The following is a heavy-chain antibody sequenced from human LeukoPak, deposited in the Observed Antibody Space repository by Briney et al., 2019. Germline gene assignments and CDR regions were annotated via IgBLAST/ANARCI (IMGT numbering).Heavy chain of an antibody. CDR3: ARPTNGGWFDP. CDR1: GGSISSYY. J-gene: IGHJ5*02. CDR2: IHYSGST. V-gene: IGHV4-59*01. Sequence: SETLSLTCTVSGGSISSYYWSWIRQPPGKGLEWIGYIHYSGSTNYNPSLKSRVTISVDTSKNQFSLKLSSVTAADTAVYYCARPTNGGWFDPWGQGTLVTVSS. D-gene: IGHD2-8*01.